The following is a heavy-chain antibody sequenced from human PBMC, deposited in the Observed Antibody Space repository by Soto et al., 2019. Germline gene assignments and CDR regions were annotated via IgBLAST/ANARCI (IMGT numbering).Heavy chain of an antibody. CDR2: ISSDGSYK. CDR1: GFTFSNYA. Sequence: VQLLESGGGLVQPGGSLRLSCAASGFTFSNYAMYWVRQAPGKGLEWVAVISSDGSYKYYADSLKGRFTISRDNSKNTLYLQMTSLRGEDTAVYYCAKPGAGGRFLEWSVDYWGQGTLVTVSS. V-gene: IGHV3-30*18. D-gene: IGHD3-3*01. CDR3: AKPGAGGRFLEWSVDY. J-gene: IGHJ4*02.